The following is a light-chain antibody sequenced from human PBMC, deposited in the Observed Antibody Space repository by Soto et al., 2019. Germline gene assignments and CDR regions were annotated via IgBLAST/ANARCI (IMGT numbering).Light chain of an antibody. V-gene: IGLV2-14*01. CDR1: SSDVGGYNY. CDR3: SSYTSSSTYV. J-gene: IGLJ1*01. Sequence: QSALTQPASVSLSPGRSITISCSGTSSDVGGYNYASLYQQHPGKAPKLMIYEVSNRPSGVSNRFSGSKSGNTASLTISGLQAEDEADYYCSSYTSSSTYVFGTGTKVTVL. CDR2: EVS.